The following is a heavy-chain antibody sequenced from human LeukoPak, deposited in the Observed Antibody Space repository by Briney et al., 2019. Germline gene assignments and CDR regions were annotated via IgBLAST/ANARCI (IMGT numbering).Heavy chain of an antibody. CDR1: GFTFSSYA. J-gene: IGHJ2*01. D-gene: IGHD5/OR15-5a*01. CDR2: ITGSGGST. CDR3: AKCVSGFWYFDL. V-gene: IGHV3-23*01. Sequence: GGSLRLSRAASGFTFSSYAMNWVRQAPGKGLEWVSGITGSGGSTDYADSVNGRFTISRDNSKNTLYLQMNSLRAEDTAVYYCAKCVSGFWYFDLWGRGTLVTVSS.